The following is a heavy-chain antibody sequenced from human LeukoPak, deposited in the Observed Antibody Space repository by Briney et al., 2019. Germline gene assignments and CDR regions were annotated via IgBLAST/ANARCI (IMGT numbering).Heavy chain of an antibody. CDR1: GFTFSSYA. Sequence: GGSLRLSCAASGFTFSSYAMSWVRQAPGKGLEWVSAISGSGGSTYYADSVKGRFTISRDNAKNSLYLQMNSLRAEDTAVYYCARVAYCGGDCYSQFDYWGQGTLVTVSS. CDR2: ISGSGGST. D-gene: IGHD2-21*02. J-gene: IGHJ4*02. CDR3: ARVAYCGGDCYSQFDY. V-gene: IGHV3-23*01.